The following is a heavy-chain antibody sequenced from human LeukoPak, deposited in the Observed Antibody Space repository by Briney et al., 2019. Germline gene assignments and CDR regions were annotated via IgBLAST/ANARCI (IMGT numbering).Heavy chain of an antibody. V-gene: IGHV3-7*01. J-gene: IGHJ4*02. Sequence: GGSLRLSCAASGFTFSSYWMSWVRQAPGKGLEWAANIKQDGSEKYYVDSVKGRFTISRDNAKNSLYLQMNSLRAEDTAVYYCARGSSNYRWRIMDYWGQGTLVTVSS. D-gene: IGHD4-11*01. CDR2: IKQDGSEK. CDR1: GFTFSSYW. CDR3: ARGSSNYRWRIMDY.